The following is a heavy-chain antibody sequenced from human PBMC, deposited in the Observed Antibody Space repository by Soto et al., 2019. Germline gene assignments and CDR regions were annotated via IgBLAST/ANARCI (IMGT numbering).Heavy chain of an antibody. CDR2: ISSSSSYI. V-gene: IGHV3-21*01. Sequence: EVQLVESGGGLVKPGGSLRLSCAASGFTFSSYSMNWVRQAPGKGLEWVSSISSSSSYIYYADSVKGRFTISRDNAKNSLYLQMNSLRAEDTAVYYCARRGGYYYGSGSYWYFDYWDQGTLVTVSS. CDR3: ARRGGYYYGSGSYWYFDY. J-gene: IGHJ4*02. CDR1: GFTFSSYS. D-gene: IGHD3-10*01.